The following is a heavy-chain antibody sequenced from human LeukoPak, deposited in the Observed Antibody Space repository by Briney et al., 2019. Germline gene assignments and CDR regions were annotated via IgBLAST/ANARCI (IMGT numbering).Heavy chain of an antibody. D-gene: IGHD3-22*01. CDR2: ISGSGGNT. CDR1: GFTFSRNG. J-gene: IGHJ4*02. CDR3: AKDDYYDTSGYRD. Sequence: GGSLRLSCAASGFTFSRNGMTWVRQAPGKGLEWVSAISGSGGNTYYADSVKGRFTISRDNSKNTLYLQMNSLRAGDTAVYYCAKDDYYDTSGYRDWGQGTLVTVSS. V-gene: IGHV3-23*01.